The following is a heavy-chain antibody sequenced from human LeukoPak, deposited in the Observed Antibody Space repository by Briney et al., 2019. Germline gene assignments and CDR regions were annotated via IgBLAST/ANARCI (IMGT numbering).Heavy chain of an antibody. D-gene: IGHD5-18*01. CDR3: ARQTDTANVGAY. CDR2: IVPDDSYT. Sequence: GESLKISCKGSGYSFTNYWISWVRQMPGKGLEWMGRIVPDDSYTNYSPSFQGHVTISVDKSISTAYLQWSSLKASDTAMYYCARQTDTANVGAYWGQGTLVTVSS. CDR1: GYSFTNYW. V-gene: IGHV5-10-1*01. J-gene: IGHJ4*02.